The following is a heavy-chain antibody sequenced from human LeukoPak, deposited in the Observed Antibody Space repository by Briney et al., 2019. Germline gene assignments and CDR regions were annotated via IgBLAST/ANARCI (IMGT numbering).Heavy chain of an antibody. J-gene: IGHJ4*02. CDR2: IIPILGIA. CDR1: GGTFSSYA. V-gene: IGHV1-69*04. D-gene: IGHD2-2*01. Sequence: SVKVSCKASGGTFSSYAISWVRQAPGQGLEWMGRIIPILGIANYAQKFQGRVMITADKSTSTAYMELSSLRSEDTAVYYCAREVAVVPAAYYFDYWGQGTLVTVSS. CDR3: AREVAVVPAAYYFDY.